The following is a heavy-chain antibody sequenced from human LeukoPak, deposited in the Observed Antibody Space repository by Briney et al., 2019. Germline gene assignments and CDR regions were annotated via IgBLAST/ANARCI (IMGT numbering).Heavy chain of an antibody. Sequence: GESLKISCKGSGYSFTSYWIGWVRQMPGKGLEWMGIIYPGDSDTRYSPSFQGQVTISADKSISTAYLQWSSLKASDTAMCYCARHEACSGGSCYSEHYYYGMDVWGKGTTVTVSS. V-gene: IGHV5-51*01. CDR2: IYPGDSDT. CDR1: GYSFTSYW. J-gene: IGHJ6*04. CDR3: ARHEACSGGSCYSEHYYYGMDV. D-gene: IGHD2-15*01.